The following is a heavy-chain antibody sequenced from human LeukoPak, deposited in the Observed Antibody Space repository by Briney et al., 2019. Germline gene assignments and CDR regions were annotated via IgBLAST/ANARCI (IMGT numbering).Heavy chain of an antibody. CDR3: ARDPHDCSSTSCYNY. Sequence: GGSLRLSCAASGFTFSSYAMSWVRQAPGKGLVWVSRINSDGSSTSYADSVKGRFTISRDNAKNTLYLQMNSLRAEDTAVYYCARDPHDCSSTSCYNYWGQGTLVTVSS. J-gene: IGHJ4*02. CDR2: INSDGSST. CDR1: GFTFSSYA. V-gene: IGHV3-74*01. D-gene: IGHD2-2*02.